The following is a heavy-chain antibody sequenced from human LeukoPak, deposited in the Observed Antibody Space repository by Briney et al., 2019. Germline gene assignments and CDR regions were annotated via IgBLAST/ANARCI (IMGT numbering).Heavy chain of an antibody. V-gene: IGHV3-9*01. CDR2: ISWTGDKV. CDR3: IKDAPNGSIDY. D-gene: IGHD2-8*01. CDR1: GFTFGDFV. Sequence: AGGSLRLSCVTSGFTFGDFVMHWVRQAPGKGLECVSTISWTGDKVAYAGSVKGRFTVSRDYAKNSLFLQMNSLRTDDTALYYCIKDAPNGSIDYWGQGTLVTVSS. J-gene: IGHJ4*02.